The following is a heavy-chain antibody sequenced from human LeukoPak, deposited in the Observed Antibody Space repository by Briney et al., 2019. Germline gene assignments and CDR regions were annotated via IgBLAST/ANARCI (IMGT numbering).Heavy chain of an antibody. D-gene: IGHD1-26*01. J-gene: IGHJ1*01. CDR1: GFTFSSYA. V-gene: IGHV3-30-3*01. CDR3: AAWELGESEYFQH. CDR2: ISYDGSNK. Sequence: GGSLRLFCAASGFTFSSYAMHWVRQAPGKGLEWVAVISYDGSNKYYADSVKGRFTISRDNSKNTLYLQMNSLRAEDTAVYYCAAWELGESEYFQHWGQGTLVTVSS.